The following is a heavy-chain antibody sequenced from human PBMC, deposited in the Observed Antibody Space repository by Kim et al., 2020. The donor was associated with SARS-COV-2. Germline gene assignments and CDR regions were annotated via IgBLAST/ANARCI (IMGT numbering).Heavy chain of an antibody. J-gene: IGHJ6*02. CDR2: ISSSSSYI. Sequence: GGSLRLSCAASGFTFSSYSMNWVRQAPGKGLEWVSSISSSSSYIYYADSVKGRFTISRDNAKNSLYLQMNSLRAEDTAVYYCARDLGSGLLWFGELIPYYYYGMDVWGQGTTVTVSS. CDR1: GFTFSSYS. D-gene: IGHD3-10*01. CDR3: ARDLGSGLLWFGELIPYYYYGMDV. V-gene: IGHV3-21*01.